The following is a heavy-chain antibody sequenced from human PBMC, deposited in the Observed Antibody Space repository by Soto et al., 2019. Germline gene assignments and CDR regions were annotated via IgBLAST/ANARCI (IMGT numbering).Heavy chain of an antibody. J-gene: IGHJ6*02. Sequence: WWSLRLSCSTSVFTFNTYPMTWVRQAPGKGLEWVSSISSTAGRTSSYADSVKGRFAISRDFSDNTVYLQMNNLRVDDTAVYFCAKGVLSFHYGMDVWGQGTTVTAP. CDR1: VFTFNTYP. D-gene: IGHD3-10*01. CDR3: AKGVLSFHYGMDV. CDR2: ISSTAGRTS. V-gene: IGHV3-23*01.